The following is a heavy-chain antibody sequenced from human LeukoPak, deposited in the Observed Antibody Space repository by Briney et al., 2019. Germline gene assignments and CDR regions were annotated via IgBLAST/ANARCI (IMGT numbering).Heavy chain of an antibody. CDR1: GGSFSSYY. J-gene: IGHJ4*02. CDR3: AAGVGIAVAGTNY. V-gene: IGHV4-59*12. Sequence: SETLSLTCAVYGGSFSSYYWSWIRQPPGKGLEWIGYIYYSGSTDYNPSLKSRATISVDTSKNQFSLKLSSVTAADTAVYYCAAGVGIAVAGTNYWGQGTLVTVSS. D-gene: IGHD6-19*01. CDR2: IYYSGST.